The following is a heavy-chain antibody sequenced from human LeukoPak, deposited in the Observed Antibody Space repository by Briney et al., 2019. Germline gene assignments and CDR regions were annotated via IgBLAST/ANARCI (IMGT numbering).Heavy chain of an antibody. V-gene: IGHV3-23*01. J-gene: IGHJ4*02. D-gene: IGHD3-10*01. Sequence: GGSLRLSCAASGFTFSSYGMSWVRQAPGKGLEWVSSISGSGGSTYYADSVNGRFTISRDNSKNTLYLQMNSLRAEDTAVYYCAKGNSRYYYGSAEGDYWGQGTLVTVSS. CDR3: AKGNSRYYYGSAEGDY. CDR1: GFTFSSYG. CDR2: ISGSGGST.